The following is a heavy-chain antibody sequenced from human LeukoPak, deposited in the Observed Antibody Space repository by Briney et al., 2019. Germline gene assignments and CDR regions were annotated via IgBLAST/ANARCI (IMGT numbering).Heavy chain of an antibody. CDR3: ARDGHYYYDSSGRDLFDY. V-gene: IGHV1-69*04. CDR1: GGTFSSYA. Sequence: SVKVSCKGSGGTFSSYAISWVRQAPGQGLEWMGRIIPILGIANYAQKLQGRVTMTTDTSTSTAYMELRSLRSDDTAVYYCARDGHYYYDSSGRDLFDYWGQGTLVTVSS. J-gene: IGHJ4*02. CDR2: IIPILGIA. D-gene: IGHD3-22*01.